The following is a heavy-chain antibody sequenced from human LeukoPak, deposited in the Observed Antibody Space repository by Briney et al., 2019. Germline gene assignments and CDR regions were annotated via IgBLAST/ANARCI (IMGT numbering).Heavy chain of an antibody. Sequence: GGSLRLSCAASGFTFSSYSMNWVRQAPGKGLEWVSSIISSSSYIYYADSVKGRFTISRDNAKNSLYLQMNSLRAEDTAVYYCARDRHYDSSGYSRWSDAFDIWGQGTMVTVSS. V-gene: IGHV3-21*01. CDR2: IISSSSYI. CDR1: GFTFSSYS. D-gene: IGHD3-22*01. CDR3: ARDRHYDSSGYSRWSDAFDI. J-gene: IGHJ3*02.